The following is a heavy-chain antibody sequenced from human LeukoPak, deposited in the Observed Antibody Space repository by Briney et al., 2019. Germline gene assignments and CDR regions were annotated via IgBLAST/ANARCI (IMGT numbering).Heavy chain of an antibody. CDR2: IGTAGDT. CDR3: ARGLGYCSGGSCPGTFDI. CDR1: GFIFSSYD. J-gene: IGHJ3*02. V-gene: IGHV3-13*01. D-gene: IGHD2-15*01. Sequence: GGSLRLSCAASGFIFSSYDMHWVRQATGKGLEWVSTIGTAGDTYYSGSVKGRFTISRENAKNSLYLQIRSLRAGDTAVYYCARGLGYCSGGSCPGTFDIWGQGAMVTVSS.